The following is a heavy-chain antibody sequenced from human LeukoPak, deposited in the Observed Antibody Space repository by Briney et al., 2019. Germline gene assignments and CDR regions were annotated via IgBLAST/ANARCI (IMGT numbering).Heavy chain of an antibody. D-gene: IGHD4/OR15-4a*01. J-gene: IGHJ4*02. Sequence: GGSLRLSCAASGFTFSSYAMSWVRQAPGKGLEWVSAISGSGGSTYYADSVKGRFTISRDNSNNTLYLQMNSLRAEDTAVYYCAKAPGGFLTNFDYWGQGTLVTVSS. CDR2: ISGSGGST. CDR3: AKAPGGFLTNFDY. V-gene: IGHV3-23*01. CDR1: GFTFSSYA.